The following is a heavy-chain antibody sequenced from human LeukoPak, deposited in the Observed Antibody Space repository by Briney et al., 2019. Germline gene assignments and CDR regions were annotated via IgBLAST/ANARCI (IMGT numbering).Heavy chain of an antibody. CDR3: AKDAFGEYYYMDV. V-gene: IGHV3-30*18. D-gene: IGHD3-10*01. Sequence: PGGSLRLSCAAAGFTFSSYGMHWVRLAPGKGLEWVAVISYDGSNKYYADSVKGRFTISRDNSKNTLYLQMNSLRAEDTAVYYCAKDAFGEYYYMDVWGKGTTVTVSS. CDR1: GFTFSSYG. J-gene: IGHJ6*03. CDR2: ISYDGSNK.